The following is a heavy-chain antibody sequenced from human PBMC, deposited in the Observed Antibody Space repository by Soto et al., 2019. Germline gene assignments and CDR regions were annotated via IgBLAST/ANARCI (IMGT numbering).Heavy chain of an antibody. V-gene: IGHV3-21*01. CDR1: GFTFSSYS. CDR2: ISSSSSYI. D-gene: IGHD3-9*01. CDR3: AREIRGYYDILTGYYYMDV. J-gene: IGHJ6*03. Sequence: ESGGGLVKPGGSLRLSCAASGFTFSSYSMNWVRQAPGKGLEWVSSISSSSSYIYYADSVKGRFTISRDNAKNSLYLQMNSLRAEDTAVYYCAREIRGYYDILTGYYYMDVWGKGTTVTVSS.